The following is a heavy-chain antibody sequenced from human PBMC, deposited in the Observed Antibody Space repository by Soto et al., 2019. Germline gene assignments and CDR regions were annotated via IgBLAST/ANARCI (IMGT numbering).Heavy chain of an antibody. D-gene: IGHD5-18*01. CDR3: ERDVDTAMGTGYYYMDV. J-gene: IGHJ6*03. Sequence: PSETLSLTCTVSGGSISSYYWSWIRQPPGKGLEWIGYIYYSGSTNYNPSLKSRVTISVDTSKNQFSLKLSSVTAADTAVYYCERDVDTAMGTGYYYMDVWGKGTTLTVS. CDR2: IYYSGST. CDR1: GGSISSYY. V-gene: IGHV4-59*01.